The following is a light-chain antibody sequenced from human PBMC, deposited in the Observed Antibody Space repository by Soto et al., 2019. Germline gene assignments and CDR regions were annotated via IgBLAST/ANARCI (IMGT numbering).Light chain of an antibody. CDR1: SSDVGGYNY. J-gene: IGLJ2*01. V-gene: IGLV2-8*01. CDR2: EVS. Sequence: QSVLTQPPSASGSPGQSVTIPCTGTSSDVGGYNYVSWYQQHPGKVPKLMIYEVSKRPSGVPDRFSGSKSGNTASLTVSGLQAEDEADYYCASYAGGNNLLFGGGTKLTVL. CDR3: ASYAGGNNLL.